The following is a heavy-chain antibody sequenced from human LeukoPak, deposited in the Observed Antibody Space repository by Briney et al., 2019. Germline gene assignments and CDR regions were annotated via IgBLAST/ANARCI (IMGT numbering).Heavy chain of an antibody. CDR3: ARDRHDFWSGHYYGMDV. V-gene: IGHV4-4*07. Sequence: SETLSLTCAVYGGSFSGYYWSWIRQPAGKGLEWIGRIYTSGSTNYNPSLKSRVTMSVDTSKNQFSLKLSSVTAADTAMYYCARDRHDFWSGHYYGMDVWGQGTTVTVSS. CDR2: IYTSGST. D-gene: IGHD3-3*01. J-gene: IGHJ6*02. CDR1: GGSFSGYY.